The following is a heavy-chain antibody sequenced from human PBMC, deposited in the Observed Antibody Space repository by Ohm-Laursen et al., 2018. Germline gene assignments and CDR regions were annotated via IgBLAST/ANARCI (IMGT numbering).Heavy chain of an antibody. V-gene: IGHV3-74*01. CDR2: ADSGGSAT. CDR1: GFTFSTYP. Sequence: GSLRLSCSASGFTFSTYPMHWVRQGPGKGVVWVSRADSGGSATSYADAGEGRFTISRDNAKNTLYLQMNSLRAEDTAVYYCARGSLNGLDVWGQGTTVTVSS. J-gene: IGHJ6*02. CDR3: ARGSLNGLDV. D-gene: IGHD3-16*01.